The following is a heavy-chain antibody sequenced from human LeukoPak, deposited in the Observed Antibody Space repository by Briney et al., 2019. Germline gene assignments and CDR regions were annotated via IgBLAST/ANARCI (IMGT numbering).Heavy chain of an antibody. CDR3: ARVNIAAAGGKGPFDY. CDR1: GGSLSSYY. J-gene: IGHJ4*02. V-gene: IGHV4-59*08. CDR2: IFYSGIT. Sequence: SETLSLTCTVSGGSLSSYYWTWIRQPPGKELEWLGYIFYSGITNYNPSLKSRVTISLDTSKNQFSLRLSSVTAADTAVYYCARVNIAAAGGKGPFDYWGQGTLVTVSS. D-gene: IGHD6-13*01.